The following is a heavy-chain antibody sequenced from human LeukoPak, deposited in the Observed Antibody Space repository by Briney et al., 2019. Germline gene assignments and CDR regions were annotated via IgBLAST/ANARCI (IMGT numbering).Heavy chain of an antibody. J-gene: IGHJ5*02. CDR1: GGSISSSSYY. D-gene: IGHD4-23*01. V-gene: IGHV4-39*07. CDR3: ARNGGTSWGNWFDP. CDR2: IYYSGST. Sequence: SETLSLTCTVSGGSISSSSYYWGWIRQPPGKGLEWIGSIYYSGSTYYNPSLKSRVTISVDTSKNQFSLKLSSVTAADTAVYYCARNGGTSWGNWFDPWGQGTLVTVSS.